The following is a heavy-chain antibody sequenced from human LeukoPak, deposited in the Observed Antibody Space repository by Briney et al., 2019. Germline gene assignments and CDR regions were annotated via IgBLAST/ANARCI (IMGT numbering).Heavy chain of an antibody. CDR2: IRYDGSNK. CDR3: AKNGMVRGVMSDFDY. J-gene: IGHJ4*02. CDR1: GFTFSSYG. Sequence: LAGGSLRLSCAASGFTFSSYGMHWVRQAPGKGLEWVAFIRYDGSNKYYADSVKGRFTISRDNSKNTLYLQMSSLRAEDTAVYYCAKNGMVRGVMSDFDYWGQGTLVTVSS. V-gene: IGHV3-30*02. D-gene: IGHD3-10*01.